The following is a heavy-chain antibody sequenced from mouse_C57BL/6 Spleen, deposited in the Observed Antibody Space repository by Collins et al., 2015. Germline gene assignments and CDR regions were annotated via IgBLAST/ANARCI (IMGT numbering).Heavy chain of an antibody. CDR1: GYTFTSYW. CDR2: IDPSDSET. D-gene: IGHD1-1*01. CDR3: ASSYGSSYDWYFDV. J-gene: IGHJ1*03. V-gene: IGHV1-52*01. Sequence: QVQLQQPGAELVRPGSSVKLSCKASGYTFTSYWMHWVKQRPIQGLEWIGNIDPSDSETHYNQKFKDKATLTADKSSSTAYMQLSSLTYEDSAVYYCASSYGSSYDWYFDVWGTGTTVTVSS.